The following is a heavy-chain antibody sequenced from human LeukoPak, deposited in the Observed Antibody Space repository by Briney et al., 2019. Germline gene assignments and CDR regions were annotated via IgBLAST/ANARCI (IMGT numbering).Heavy chain of an antibody. CDR3: AREHSTSALDS. CDR1: GATFSSYA. Sequence: SVKASCKASGATFSSYAISWVRQAPGQGLEWKGGSIPIFGTANYAKKFQGRVTMTTDESTCTAYMVLSSLRSEDTAVYYCAREHSTSALDSWGQGTLVTVSS. V-gene: IGHV1-69*05. CDR2: SIPIFGTA. D-gene: IGHD2-2*01. J-gene: IGHJ4*02.